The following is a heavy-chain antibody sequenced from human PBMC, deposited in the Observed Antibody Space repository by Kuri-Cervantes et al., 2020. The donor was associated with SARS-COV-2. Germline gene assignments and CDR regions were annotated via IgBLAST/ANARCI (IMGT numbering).Heavy chain of an antibody. CDR2: IKEDGSEK. D-gene: IGHD2-2*01. Sequence: GESLKISCAASGFTFSSYWMSWVRQAPGKGLEWVANIKEDGSEKYYVDSVKGRFTISRDNAKNSLYLQMNSLRAEDTAVYYCARTHIVVVPAAWWFDPWGQGTLVTVSS. CDR3: ARTHIVVVPAAWWFDP. J-gene: IGHJ5*02. CDR1: GFTFSSYW. V-gene: IGHV3-7*01.